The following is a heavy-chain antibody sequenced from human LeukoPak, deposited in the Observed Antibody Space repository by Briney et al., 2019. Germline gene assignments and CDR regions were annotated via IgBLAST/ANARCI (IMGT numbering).Heavy chain of an antibody. Sequence: GASVKVSCKASGYTFTSYAMNWVRQAPGQGPEWMGYINTKTGNPTYAQGFTGRFVFFLDTSVSTAYLQISSLKPEDTGVYYCAKGGWVAVTGMDSWGQGTLVTVSS. CDR2: INTKTGNP. D-gene: IGHD6-19*01. J-gene: IGHJ4*02. CDR1: GYTFTSYA. V-gene: IGHV7-4-1*02. CDR3: AKGGWVAVTGMDS.